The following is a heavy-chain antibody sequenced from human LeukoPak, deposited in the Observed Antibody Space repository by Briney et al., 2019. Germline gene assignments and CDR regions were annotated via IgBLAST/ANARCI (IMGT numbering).Heavy chain of an antibody. CDR3: ARDLTYYYGMDV. Sequence: GGSLRLSCAASGFTFSSYWMHWVRQAPGKGLVWFSRINSDGSSTSYADSVKGRFTISRDNAKNTLYLQMNSLRAEDTAVYYCARDLTYYYGMDVWGQGTTVTVSS. J-gene: IGHJ6*02. CDR1: GFTFSSYW. V-gene: IGHV3-74*01. CDR2: INSDGSST.